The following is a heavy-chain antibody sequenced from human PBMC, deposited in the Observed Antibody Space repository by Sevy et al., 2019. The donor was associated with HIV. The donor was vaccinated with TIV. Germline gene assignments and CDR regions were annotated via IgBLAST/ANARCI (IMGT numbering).Heavy chain of an antibody. V-gene: IGHV3-23*01. CDR2: ISDSGGST. CDR1: GFSFSRYA. CDR3: ASLPTPYGGYPYYFDY. J-gene: IGHJ4*02. Sequence: GESLKISCAGSGFSFSRYAMKWVRQAPGKGLEWVSSISDSGGSTYYADSVKGRFTISRDNSKNTLYLQMNSLRAEDTAVYYCASLPTPYGGYPYYFDYWGQGTLVTVSS. D-gene: IGHD5-12*01.